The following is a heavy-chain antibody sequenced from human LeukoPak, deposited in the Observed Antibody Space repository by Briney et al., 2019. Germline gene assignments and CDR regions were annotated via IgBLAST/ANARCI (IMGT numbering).Heavy chain of an antibody. CDR1: GGSISSYY. Sequence: PSETLSLTCTASGGSISSYYWSWIRQPPGKGLEWIGYIYYSGSTNYNPSLKSRATISVDTSKNQFSLKLRSVTAADTAVYYCARERGGNFDWGQGTLVTVSS. J-gene: IGHJ4*02. CDR2: IYYSGST. D-gene: IGHD3-3*02. CDR3: ARERGGNFD. V-gene: IGHV4-59*01.